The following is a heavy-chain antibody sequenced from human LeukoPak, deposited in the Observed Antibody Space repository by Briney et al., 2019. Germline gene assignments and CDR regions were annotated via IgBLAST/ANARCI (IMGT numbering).Heavy chain of an antibody. D-gene: IGHD3-22*01. Sequence: GASVKVSCKASGYTFTRYVIGSVGQARGQRLEGMGWISAYNGNTNYAQKLQGRVTLTTDTSTRTAYMELRSLRSDDTAVYYCARATYYYDSSGYYHPGYFDYWGEGTLVTVSS. CDR3: ARATYYYDSSGYYHPGYFDY. CDR2: ISAYNGNT. J-gene: IGHJ4*02. CDR1: GYTFTRYV. V-gene: IGHV1-18*01.